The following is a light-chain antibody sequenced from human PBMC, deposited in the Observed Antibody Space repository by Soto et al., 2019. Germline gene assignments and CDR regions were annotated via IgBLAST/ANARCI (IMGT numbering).Light chain of an antibody. J-gene: IGKJ2*01. Sequence: EIVMTQSPATLSVSPGGSATLSCRASQHVSSNFAWYRQKPGQAPTLLIYRASTRATGIPARFSGSGSGTEFTLTISSLQSEEFAVYYWQQYNNWPYTFGQGTKLEIK. CDR3: QQYNNWPYT. V-gene: IGKV3-15*01. CDR1: QHVSSN. CDR2: RAS.